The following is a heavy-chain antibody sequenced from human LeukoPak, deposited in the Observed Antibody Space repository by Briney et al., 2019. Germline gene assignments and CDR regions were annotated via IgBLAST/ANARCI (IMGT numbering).Heavy chain of an antibody. CDR2: INHSGST. J-gene: IGHJ3*02. CDR3: ASNSLQSSVDTDDAFDI. V-gene: IGHV4-34*01. Sequence: PSETQSLTCAVYGGSFSGYYWSWIRQPPGKGLEWIGEINHSGSTNYNPSLKSRVTISVDTSKNQFSLKLSSVTAADTAVYYCASNSLQSSVDTDDAFDIWGQGTMVTVSS. D-gene: IGHD5-18*01. CDR1: GGSFSGYY.